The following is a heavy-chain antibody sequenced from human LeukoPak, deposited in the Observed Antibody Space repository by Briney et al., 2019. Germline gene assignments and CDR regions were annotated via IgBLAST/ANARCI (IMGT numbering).Heavy chain of an antibody. CDR1: GGSFSGYY. D-gene: IGHD3-10*01. J-gene: IGHJ5*02. CDR2: INHSGST. CDR3: ARGYGFAWFDP. Sequence: SETLSLTCAVYGGSFSGYYWSWIRQPPGKGLEWIGEINHSGSTNYNPSLKSRVTISVDTSKNQFSLKLSSVTAADTAVYYCARGYGFAWFDPWGQGTLVTVSS. V-gene: IGHV4-34*01.